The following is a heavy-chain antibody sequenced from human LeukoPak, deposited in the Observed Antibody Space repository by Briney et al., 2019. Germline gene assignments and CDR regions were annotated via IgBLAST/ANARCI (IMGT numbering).Heavy chain of an antibody. V-gene: IGHV3-11*01. CDR3: ARVAVAATYYFDC. CDR2: ISSSGSTI. Sequence: PGGSLRLSCAASGFTFSDYYMSWIRQAPGKGLEWVSYISSSGSTIYYADSVKGRFTISRDNAKNSLYLQVNSLRAEDTAVYYCARVAVAATYYFDCWGQGTLVTVFS. D-gene: IGHD6-19*01. J-gene: IGHJ4*02. CDR1: GFTFSDYY.